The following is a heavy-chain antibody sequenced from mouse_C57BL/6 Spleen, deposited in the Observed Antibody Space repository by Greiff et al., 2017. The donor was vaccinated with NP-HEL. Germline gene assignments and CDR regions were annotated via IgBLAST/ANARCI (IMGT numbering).Heavy chain of an antibody. CDR3: ARGRVYYDYDGFAY. CDR2: INPESGGT. CDR1: GYPFTNYW. V-gene: IGHV1-54*01. Sequence: QVQLQQSGAELVRPGTSVKVSCKASGYPFTNYWIEWVKQRPGQGLEWIGNINPESGGTNYNEKFKGKATLTEEKSSSTAYMQLSSLTSEDSAVYFCARGRVYYDYDGFAYWGQGTLVTVSA. D-gene: IGHD2-4*01. J-gene: IGHJ3*01.